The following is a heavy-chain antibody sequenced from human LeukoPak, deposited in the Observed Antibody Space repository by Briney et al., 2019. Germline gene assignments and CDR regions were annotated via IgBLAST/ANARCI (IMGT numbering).Heavy chain of an antibody. CDR2: INTNTENP. CDR1: GYTFTSYA. Sequence: GASVKVSCKASGYTFTSYAMNWVRQAPGQGLEWMGWINTNTENPTYAQGFTGRFVFSLDTSVSTAYLQISSLKAEDTAVYYCARTNDFWSGYYLASDYWGQGTLVTVSS. J-gene: IGHJ4*02. CDR3: ARTNDFWSGYYLASDY. D-gene: IGHD3-3*01. V-gene: IGHV7-4-1*02.